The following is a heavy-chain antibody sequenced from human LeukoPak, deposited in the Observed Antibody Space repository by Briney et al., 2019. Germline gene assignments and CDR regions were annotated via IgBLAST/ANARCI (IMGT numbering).Heavy chain of an antibody. CDR2: ISISGSYI. CDR1: GFTFSSYS. V-gene: IGHV3-21*01. J-gene: IGHJ4*02. D-gene: IGHD3-22*01. CDR3: ASSTYYYDSSGKLGY. Sequence: PGGSLTLSCAASGFTFSSYSMNWVRQAPGKGLGWVSSISISGSYIYYADSVKGRFTISRDNAKNSLYLQMNSLRAEDTAVYYCASSTYYYDSSGKLGYWGQGTLVTVS.